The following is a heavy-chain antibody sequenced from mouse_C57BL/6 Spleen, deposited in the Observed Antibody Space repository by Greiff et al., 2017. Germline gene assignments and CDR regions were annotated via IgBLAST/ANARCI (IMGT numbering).Heavy chain of an antibody. J-gene: IGHJ4*01. V-gene: IGHV1-50*01. CDR3: ARLPEKGAMDY. Sequence: VQLQQPGAELVKPGASVKLSCKASGYTFTSYWMKWVKQRPGQGLEWIGEIDPSDSYTNYNQKFKGKATVTVDTSSSTAYMQLSSLTSEDSAFYYCARLPEKGAMDYWGQGTSVTVSS. CDR1: GYTFTSYW. CDR2: IDPSDSYT.